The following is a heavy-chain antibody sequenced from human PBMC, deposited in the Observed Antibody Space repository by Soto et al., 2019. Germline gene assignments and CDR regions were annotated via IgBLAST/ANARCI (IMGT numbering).Heavy chain of an antibody. V-gene: IGHV3-33*01. J-gene: IGHJ6*03. CDR3: ARESEGRGGSNSSSRNYYYYYMDV. D-gene: IGHD6-13*01. CDR1: GFTFSSYG. Sequence: GGSLRLSCAASGFTFSSYGMHWVRQAPGKGLEWVAVIWYDGSNKYYADSVKGRFTISRDNSKNTLYLQMNSLRAEDTAVYYCARESEGRGGSNSSSRNYYYYYMDVWGKGTTVTVSS. CDR2: IWYDGSNK.